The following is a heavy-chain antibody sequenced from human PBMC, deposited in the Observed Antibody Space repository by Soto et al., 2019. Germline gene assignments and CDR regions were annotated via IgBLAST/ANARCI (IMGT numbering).Heavy chain of an antibody. CDR1: GGSFSGYY. Sequence: SETLSLTCAVYGGSFSGYYWSWIRQPPGKGLEWIGEINHSGSTNYNPSLKSRVTISVDTSKNQLSLKLSSVTAADTAVYYCARGRYCSSTSCRPYYYYYMDVWGKGTTVTVSS. CDR3: ARGRYCSSTSCRPYYYYYMDV. CDR2: INHSGST. J-gene: IGHJ6*03. D-gene: IGHD2-2*01. V-gene: IGHV4-34*01.